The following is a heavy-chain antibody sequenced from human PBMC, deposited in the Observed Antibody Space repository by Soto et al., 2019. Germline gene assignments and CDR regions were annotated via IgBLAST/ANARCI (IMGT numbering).Heavy chain of an antibody. CDR3: ARGRGCSTGCHNFDY. CDR1: GFTFSSYW. J-gene: IGHJ4*02. V-gene: IGHV3-7*01. CDR2: IKQDGSEK. D-gene: IGHD2-2*01. Sequence: EVQLVESGGGLVQPGGSLRLSCAASGFTFSSYWMSWVRQAPGKGLEWVANIKQDGSEKYYVDSVKGRFTISGDNAKNALYLQMNSLRAEDTAGYYCARGRGCSTGCHNFDYWGQGTLVTVSS.